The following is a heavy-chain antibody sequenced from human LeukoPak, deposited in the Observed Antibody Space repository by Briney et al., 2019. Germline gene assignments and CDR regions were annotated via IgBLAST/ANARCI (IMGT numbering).Heavy chain of an antibody. CDR2: ISSSGSTI. CDR1: GFTFSSYE. V-gene: IGHV3-48*03. CDR3: ARRGTAMGYFDY. Sequence: GGSLRLSCAASGFTFSSYEMNWVRQAPGKGLEWVSCISSSGSTIYYADSVKGRFTISRDNAKNSLYLQMNSLRAEDTAVYYCARRGTAMGYFDYWGQGTLVTVSS. J-gene: IGHJ4*02. D-gene: IGHD5-18*01.